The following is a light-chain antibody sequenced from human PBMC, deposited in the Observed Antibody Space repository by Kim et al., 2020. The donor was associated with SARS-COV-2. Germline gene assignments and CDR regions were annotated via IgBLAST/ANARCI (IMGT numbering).Light chain of an antibody. Sequence: ALGPTVRIKCQGHSLRSYYASWYQQKPGQAPVLVIYGKNNRPSGIPDRFSGSSSGNTASLTITGAQAEDEADYYCNSRDSSGNHVVFGGGTQLTVL. V-gene: IGLV3-19*01. CDR1: SLRSYY. J-gene: IGLJ2*01. CDR2: GKN. CDR3: NSRDSSGNHVV.